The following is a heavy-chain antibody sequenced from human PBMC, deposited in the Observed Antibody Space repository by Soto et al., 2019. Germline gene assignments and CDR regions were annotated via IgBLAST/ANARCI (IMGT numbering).Heavy chain of an antibody. V-gene: IGHV3-74*01. D-gene: IGHD2-21*01. CDR2: INSGGSIT. CDR1: GFTSSNYW. J-gene: IGHJ4*02. Sequence: GGSLRLSCAASGFTSSNYWMHWVRQAPGKGLVWVSRINSGGSITTYADSVEGRFTISRDNAKITLYLQMNSLRAEDTAVYYCAKGDDKAIEYWGQGTPVTVSS. CDR3: AKGDDKAIEY.